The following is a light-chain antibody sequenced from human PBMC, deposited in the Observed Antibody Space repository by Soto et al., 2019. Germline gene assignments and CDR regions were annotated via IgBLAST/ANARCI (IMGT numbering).Light chain of an antibody. CDR1: SSNIGAGYD. V-gene: IGLV1-40*01. J-gene: IGLJ1*01. CDR2: VNI. CDR3: KSYDSSLSGFV. Sequence: QCSLTLPPYVSGARGQRVTISCTGSSSNIGAGYDVHWYQHLPGAAPKLLIYVNINRPSGVPDRFSGSKYGTSASLAITGLQAEDEADYFCKSYDSSLSGFVFGTGTKVTVL.